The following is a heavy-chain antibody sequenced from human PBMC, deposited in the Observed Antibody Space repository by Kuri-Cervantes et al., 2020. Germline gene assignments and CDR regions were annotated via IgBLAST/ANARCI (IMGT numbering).Heavy chain of an antibody. CDR3: AREGIAVAWYAYYYYGMDV. CDR1: GYTFTSYG. D-gene: IGHD6-19*01. CDR2: INAGNGNT. J-gene: IGHJ6*02. Sequence: ASVKVSCKASGYTFTSYGISWVRQAPGQRLEWMGWINAGNGNTKYSQKFQGRVTITRDTSASTAYMELSSLRSEDTAVYYCAREGIAVAWYAYYYYGMDVWGQGTTVTVSS. V-gene: IGHV1-3*01.